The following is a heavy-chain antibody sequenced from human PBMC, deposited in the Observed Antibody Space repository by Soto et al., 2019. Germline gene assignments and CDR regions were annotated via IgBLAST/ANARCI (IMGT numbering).Heavy chain of an antibody. D-gene: IGHD4-4*01. V-gene: IGHV1-69*13. J-gene: IGHJ6*02. CDR1: GGTSSSYA. CDR3: ARGIGGTVTTSDYYYGMDV. Sequence: ASVKVSCKASGGTSSSYAISWVRQAPGQGLEWMGGIIPIFGTANYAQKFQGRVTITADESTSTAYMELSSLRSEDTAVYYCARGIGGTVTTSDYYYGMDVWGQGTTVTVSS. CDR2: IIPIFGTA.